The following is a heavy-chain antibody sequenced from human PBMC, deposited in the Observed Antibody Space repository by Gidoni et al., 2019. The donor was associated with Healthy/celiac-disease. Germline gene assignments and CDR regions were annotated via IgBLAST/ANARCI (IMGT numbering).Heavy chain of an antibody. CDR3: ARGPDTAMVTPYFDY. CDR2: IYTSGST. D-gene: IGHD5-18*01. CDR1: GGSISSYY. V-gene: IGHV4-4*07. Sequence: QVQLQESGPGLVKPSETLSLTCTVSGGSISSYYWSWIRQPAGKGLAWIGRIYTSGSTNYNPSLKSRVTISVDTSKNQFSLKLSSVTAADTAVYYCARGPDTAMVTPYFDYWGQGTLVTVSS. J-gene: IGHJ4*02.